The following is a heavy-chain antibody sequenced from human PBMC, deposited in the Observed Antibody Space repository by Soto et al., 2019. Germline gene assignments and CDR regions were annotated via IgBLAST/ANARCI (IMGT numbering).Heavy chain of an antibody. CDR2: IYWDDDK. CDR3: AHSSYSSDWYSEFNDAFEI. CDR1: GFSLSTSGVG. J-gene: IGHJ3*02. D-gene: IGHD6-19*01. V-gene: IGHV2-5*02. Sequence: SGPTLVNPTQTLTLTCTFSGFSLSTSGVGVGWIRQPPGKALEWLALIYWDDDKRYSPSLKSRLTITKDTSKNQVVLTMTNMDPVDTATYYCAHSSYSSDWYSEFNDAFEIWGQGTMVSVSS.